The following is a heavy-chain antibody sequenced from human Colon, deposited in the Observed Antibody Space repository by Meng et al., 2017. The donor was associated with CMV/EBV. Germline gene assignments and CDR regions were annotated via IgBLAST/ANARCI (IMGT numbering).Heavy chain of an antibody. V-gene: IGHV3-11*04. CDR1: GFTFSDYY. CDR3: ARESQGLVPTTYFDY. CDR2: ITISSSRI. Sequence: GGSLRLSCAASGFTFSDYYMSWIRQAPGKGLEWVSYITISSSRIFYADSVKGRFTISRDNAKESLYLQISNLRAEDTAVYYCARESQGLVPTTYFDYWGRGTLVTVSS. D-gene: IGHD6-19*01. J-gene: IGHJ4*02.